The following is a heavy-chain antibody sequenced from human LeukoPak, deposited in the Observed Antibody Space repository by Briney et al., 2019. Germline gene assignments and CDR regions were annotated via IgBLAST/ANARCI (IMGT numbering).Heavy chain of an antibody. CDR2: IRYDGSSK. CDR1: GPTFSNYG. D-gene: IGHD6-19*01. CDR3: AKDDGVNGWYTLYFDY. V-gene: IGHV3-30*02. Sequence: PGGSLRLSCAASGPTFSNYGMHWVRQAPGKGLEWVAFIRYDGSSKFYADSVKGRFTISRDNSKNTLYLQMNSLRPEDTAVYYCAKDDGVNGWYTLYFDYWGQGTLVTVSS. J-gene: IGHJ4*02.